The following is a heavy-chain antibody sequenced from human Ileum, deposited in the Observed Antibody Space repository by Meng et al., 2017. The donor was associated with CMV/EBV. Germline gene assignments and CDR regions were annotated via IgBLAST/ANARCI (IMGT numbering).Heavy chain of an antibody. CDR1: GGSISSGGFY. CDR3: ARTNYGDYNWFDP. D-gene: IGHD4-17*01. J-gene: IGHJ5*02. V-gene: IGHV4-31*03. CDR2: IYYSGST. Sequence: QVHLQQSGPGLVKPSQTLSITCTVSGGSISSGGFYWSWIRQHPGKGLEWIGYIYYSGSTYYNPSLRSRVAISIDTSKNQFSLKLTSVTAADTAVYFCARTNYGDYNWFDPWGQGTLVTVSS.